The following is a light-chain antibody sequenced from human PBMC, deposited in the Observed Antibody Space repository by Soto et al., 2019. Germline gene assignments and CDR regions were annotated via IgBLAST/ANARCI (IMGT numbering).Light chain of an antibody. V-gene: IGLV2-8*01. Sequence: VLTQPPSASGSPGQSVTISCTGTSSDVGNYNYVSWYQQHPGKAPKLMIYEVNKRPSGVPDRFSGSKSGNTASLTVSGLQAEDEADYYCSSYAGSSNVFGTGT. J-gene: IGLJ1*01. CDR2: EVN. CDR1: SSDVGNYNY. CDR3: SSYAGSSNV.